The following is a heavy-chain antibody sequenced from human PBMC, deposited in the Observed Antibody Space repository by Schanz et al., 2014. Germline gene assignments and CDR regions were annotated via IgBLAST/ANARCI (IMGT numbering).Heavy chain of an antibody. CDR2: LSSDESRK. Sequence: VQLVESGGGLVRPGGSLRLSCAASGFGFDDYAMSWVRQAPGKGLEWVAVLSSDESRKFYAESVKGRFAISRDNSKDTLYLQMNSLRTEDTAVYYCAGDWASGRYYSDYWGQGTLVTVSS. V-gene: IGHV3-30*09. CDR3: AGDWASGRYYSDY. D-gene: IGHD1-26*01. CDR1: GFGFDDYA. J-gene: IGHJ4*02.